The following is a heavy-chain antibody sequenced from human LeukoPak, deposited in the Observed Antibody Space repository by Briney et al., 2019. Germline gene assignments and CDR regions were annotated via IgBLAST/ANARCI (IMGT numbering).Heavy chain of an antibody. Sequence: ASVKVSCKASGYTFTSYDINWVRQATGQGLEWVGWMNPNSGNTGYTQKFQGRVTMTRNTSISTAYMELSSLRSEDTAVYYCARTPLYYDILTGYYGGAFDIWGQGTMVTVSS. J-gene: IGHJ3*02. V-gene: IGHV1-8*01. CDR3: ARTPLYYDILTGYYGGAFDI. D-gene: IGHD3-9*01. CDR1: GYTFTSYD. CDR2: MNPNSGNT.